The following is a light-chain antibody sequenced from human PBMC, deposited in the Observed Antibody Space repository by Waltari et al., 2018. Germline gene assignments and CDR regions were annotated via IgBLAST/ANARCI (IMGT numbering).Light chain of an antibody. V-gene: IGLV2-11*01. CDR1: GSDGGYFKY. Sequence: QSALTQPRPVSGSPGQSVTISCNGIGSDGGYFKYVSWYQQHPGKAPKLVIYDVTQRPSGVPDRFSGSRSGYSASLTVSGLQGEDEADYYCCSYAGSWVFGGGTKLTVL. CDR2: DVT. CDR3: CSYAGSWV. J-gene: IGLJ3*02.